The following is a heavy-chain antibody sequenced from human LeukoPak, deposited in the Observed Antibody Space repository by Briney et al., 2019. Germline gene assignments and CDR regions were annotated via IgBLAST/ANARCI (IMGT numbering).Heavy chain of an antibody. CDR3: ARGGRAWQQLVGRFDY. Sequence: SETLSLTCTVSGGSISSYYWSWIRQPAGKGLEWIGRIYTSGSTNYNPSLKSRVTMSVDTSKNQFSLKLSSVTAADTAVYYCARGGRAWQQLVGRFDYWGQRTLVTVSS. V-gene: IGHV4-4*07. J-gene: IGHJ4*02. CDR1: GGSISSYY. CDR2: IYTSGST. D-gene: IGHD6-13*01.